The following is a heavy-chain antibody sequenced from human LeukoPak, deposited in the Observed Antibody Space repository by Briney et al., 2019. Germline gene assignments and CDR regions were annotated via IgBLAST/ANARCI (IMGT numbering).Heavy chain of an antibody. CDR2: INTDTRGT. V-gene: IGHV3-74*01. CDR3: ARAGAYHFDN. D-gene: IGHD3-16*01. Sequence: GGSLRLSRAASGFTLTDYWMHWARQVRGKGLVWVSIINTDTRGTYYADSVKGRFTISRDNAKSTLYLQMDSLRAEDTAVYYCARAGAYHFDNWGQGTLVTVSS. CDR1: GFTLTDYW. J-gene: IGHJ4*02.